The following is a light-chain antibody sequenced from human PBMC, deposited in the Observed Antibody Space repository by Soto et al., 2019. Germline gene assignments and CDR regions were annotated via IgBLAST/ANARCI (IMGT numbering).Light chain of an antibody. Sequence: QSALTQPASVSGSPGQSITISCTGTSSDIGSYNLVSWYQQHPGKAPRLMIYEVTKRPSGVSYRFSASKSGNTASLTISGLQAEDEADYYCCSYAGTGTWVFGGGTKVTVL. V-gene: IGLV2-23*02. J-gene: IGLJ2*01. CDR3: CSYAGTGTWV. CDR1: SSDIGSYNL. CDR2: EVT.